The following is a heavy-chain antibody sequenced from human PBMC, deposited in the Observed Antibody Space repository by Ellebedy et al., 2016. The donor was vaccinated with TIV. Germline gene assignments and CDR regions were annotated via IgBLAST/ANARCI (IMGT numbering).Heavy chain of an antibody. J-gene: IGHJ4*02. CDR3: ARGWTVTTQFNY. V-gene: IGHV3-30-3*01. D-gene: IGHD4-17*01. CDR2: ISYDGSNK. Sequence: GESLKISCAASGFTFSSYAMHWVRQAPGKALEWVAVISYDGSNKYYADSVKGRFTISRDNSKNTLYLQMNSLRAEDTAVYYCARGWTVTTQFNYWGQGTLVTVSS. CDR1: GFTFSSYA.